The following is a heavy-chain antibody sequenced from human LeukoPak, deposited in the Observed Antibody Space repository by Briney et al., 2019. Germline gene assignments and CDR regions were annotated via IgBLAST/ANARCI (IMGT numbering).Heavy chain of an antibody. CDR1: GGSDNGGTYD. V-gene: IGHV4-61*09. D-gene: IGHD2-21*01. J-gene: IGHJ6*03. CDR3: AKGSYCGAPRCHGYYYMDV. CDR2: MYSGGST. Sequence: SQTLSLTCTVSGGSDNGGTYDCGWIRQPAGKGLEWIGHMYSGGSTNYNPSLKSRVTISVDTSKYPLSLTLSSVTAADKAVYYCAKGSYCGAPRCHGYYYMDVWGKGTTVTVSS.